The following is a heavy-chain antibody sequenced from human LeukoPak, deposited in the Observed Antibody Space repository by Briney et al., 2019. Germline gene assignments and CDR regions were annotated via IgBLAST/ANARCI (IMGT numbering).Heavy chain of an antibody. CDR2: ISFDGNNK. CDR3: ARDPKGGYSYGWGAFDI. Sequence: GGSLRLSCAASGFTFSSNAMHWVRQAPGKGLEWVAIISFDGNNKYYADSVKGRFTISRDNSKNTLYLKMNSLRTEDTAVYYCARDPKGGYSYGWGAFDIWGHGTMVTVSS. D-gene: IGHD5-18*01. V-gene: IGHV3-30*04. J-gene: IGHJ3*02. CDR1: GFTFSSNA.